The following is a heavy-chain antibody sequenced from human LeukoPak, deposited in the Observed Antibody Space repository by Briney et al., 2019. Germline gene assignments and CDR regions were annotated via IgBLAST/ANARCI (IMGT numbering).Heavy chain of an antibody. J-gene: IGHJ4*02. CDR2: INHSGST. D-gene: IGHD3-22*01. V-gene: IGHV4-34*01. CDR3: ARGPGYYDSSGLIH. Sequence: SETLSLTCAVYGGSFSGYYWSWIRQPPGKGLEWIGEINHSGSTNYNPSLKSRVTISVDTSKNQFSLKLSSATAADTAAYYCARGPGYYDSSGLIHWGQGTLVTVSS. CDR1: GGSFSGYY.